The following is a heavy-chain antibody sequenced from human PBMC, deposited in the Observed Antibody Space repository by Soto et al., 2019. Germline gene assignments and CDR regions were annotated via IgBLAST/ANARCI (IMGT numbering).Heavy chain of an antibody. V-gene: IGHV3-23*01. D-gene: IGHD6-13*01. Sequence: EVQLLESGGGLVQPGGSLRLSCAASGFTFSSYAMSWVSQAPGKGLEWVSAISGSGGSTYYADSVKGRFTISRDNSKNTLYLQMNSLRAEDTAVYYCASSARYSSSWHKNEFYYWGQGTLVTVSS. CDR2: ISGSGGST. J-gene: IGHJ4*02. CDR1: GFTFSSYA. CDR3: ASSARYSSSWHKNEFYY.